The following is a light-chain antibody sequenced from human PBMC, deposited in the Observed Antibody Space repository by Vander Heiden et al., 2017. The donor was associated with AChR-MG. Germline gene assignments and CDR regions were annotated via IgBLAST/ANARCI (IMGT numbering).Light chain of an antibody. J-gene: IGKJ5*01. CDR3: QQGHSFPII. CDR1: QGISSS. V-gene: IGKV1-12*01. CDR2: AAS. Sequence: DIQMTQSPSSVSASVGDRVTITCRASQGISSSLAWYQQKPGKAPQLLIYAASSLLSGVPSRFSGSGSGTDFTLTISSLQPEDFATYYCQQGHSFPIIFGQGTRLEIK.